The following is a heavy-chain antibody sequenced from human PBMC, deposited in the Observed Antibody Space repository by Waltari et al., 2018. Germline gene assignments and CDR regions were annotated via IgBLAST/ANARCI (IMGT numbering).Heavy chain of an antibody. CDR3: ARARDYYMDV. Sequence: YTFTGYYMHWVRQAPGQGLEWMGRINPNSGGTNYAQKFQGRVTMTRDTSIGTAYMELSRLRSDDTAVYYCARARDYYMDVWGKGTTVTVSS. CDR2: INPNSGGT. D-gene: IGHD3-10*01. V-gene: IGHV1-2*06. CDR1: YTFTGYY. J-gene: IGHJ6*03.